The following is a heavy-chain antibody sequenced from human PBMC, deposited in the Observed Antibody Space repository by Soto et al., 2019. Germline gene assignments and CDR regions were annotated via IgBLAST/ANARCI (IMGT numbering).Heavy chain of an antibody. CDR3: ARDGSGSYYNYYYGMDV. Sequence: LGVSLKISCKGSGYSFTSYWISWVRQMPGKGLEWMGRIDPSDSYTNYSPSFQGHVTISADKSISTAYLQWSSLKASDTAMYYCARDGSGSYYNYYYGMDVWGQGTTVTVSS. CDR2: IDPSDSYT. CDR1: GYSFTSYW. V-gene: IGHV5-10-1*01. J-gene: IGHJ6*02. D-gene: IGHD3-10*01.